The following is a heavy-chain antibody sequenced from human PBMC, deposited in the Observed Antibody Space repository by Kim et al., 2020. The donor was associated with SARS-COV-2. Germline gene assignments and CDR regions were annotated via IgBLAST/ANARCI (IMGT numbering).Heavy chain of an antibody. V-gene: IGHV4-30-2*05. D-gene: IGHD3-3*01. CDR3: ARVPLYDFWRGADAFDI. J-gene: IGHJ3*02. Sequence: LKSRVTITVEASNNQFSLKLSSVTAADTAVYYCARVPLYDFWRGADAFDIWGQGTMVTVSS.